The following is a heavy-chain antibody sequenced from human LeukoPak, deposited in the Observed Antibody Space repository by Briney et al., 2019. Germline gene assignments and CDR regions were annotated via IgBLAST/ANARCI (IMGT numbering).Heavy chain of an antibody. V-gene: IGHV4-39*07. CDR2: IYYSGST. CDR1: GGSISSSSYY. CDR3: ARDYGGNSLPQH. J-gene: IGHJ1*01. D-gene: IGHD4-23*01. Sequence: PSETLSLTCTVSGGSISSSSYYWGWIRQPPGKGLEWIGSIYYSGSTYYNPSLKSRATISVDTSKNQFSLKLSSVTAADTAVYYCARDYGGNSLPQHWGQGTLVTVSS.